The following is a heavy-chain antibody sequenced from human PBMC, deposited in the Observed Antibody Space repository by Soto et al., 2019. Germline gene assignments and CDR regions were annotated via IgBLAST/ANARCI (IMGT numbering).Heavy chain of an antibody. D-gene: IGHD3-22*01. CDR2: IYYRGST. Sequence: QVQLQESGPGLVKPSQTLSLTCTVSGGSISSGGYYWSWIRQHPGKGLEWIGNIYYRGSTYYNPSLKGRVLISVDTSKNQFSLKLRSVTAADTAVYYCARDAYYDTSGALGPWGQGTLVTVSS. CDR3: ARDAYYDTSGALGP. J-gene: IGHJ5*02. V-gene: IGHV4-31*03. CDR1: GGSISSGGYY.